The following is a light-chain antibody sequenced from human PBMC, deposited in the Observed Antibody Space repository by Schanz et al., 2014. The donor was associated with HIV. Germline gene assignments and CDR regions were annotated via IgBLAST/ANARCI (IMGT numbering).Light chain of an antibody. J-gene: IGLJ2*01. CDR1: SSDFGRNKY. V-gene: IGLV2-8*01. CDR3: SSYAGSNNVI. Sequence: QSALTQPASVSGSPGQSITVSCTGASSDFGRNKYVSWYQQHPGKAPKVLIFEVSKRLSGVPDRFSGSKSGNTASLTVSGLLTEDEADYYCSSYAGSNNVIFGGGTKVTVL. CDR2: EVS.